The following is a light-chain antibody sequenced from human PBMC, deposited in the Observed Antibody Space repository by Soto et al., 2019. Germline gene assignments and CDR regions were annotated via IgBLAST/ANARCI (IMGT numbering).Light chain of an antibody. CDR2: EVS. Sequence: QSALTQPPSASGSLGQSVTISCTGTSSDVGGYNYVSWYQQHPGKAPKFMIYEVSKRPSGVPDRFSGSKSGNTASLTVSGLQAEDEADSYCSSYAGSNNVVFGGGTKLTVL. V-gene: IGLV2-8*01. CDR1: SSDVGGYNY. CDR3: SSYAGSNNVV. J-gene: IGLJ2*01.